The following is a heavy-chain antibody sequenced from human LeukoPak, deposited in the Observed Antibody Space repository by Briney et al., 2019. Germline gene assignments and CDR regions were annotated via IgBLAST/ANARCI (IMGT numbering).Heavy chain of an antibody. CDR1: GYTFTSYG. J-gene: IGHJ4*02. D-gene: IGHD6-13*01. Sequence: GASVEVSCKASGYTFTSYGITWVRQAPGQGLEWMGWISAYNGNTNYAQKFQGRVTMTTDTSTSTAYMELRSLRSDDTAVYYCARSPRDAAAAGSFWGRGTLVTVSS. V-gene: IGHV1-18*01. CDR3: ARSPRDAAAAGSF. CDR2: ISAYNGNT.